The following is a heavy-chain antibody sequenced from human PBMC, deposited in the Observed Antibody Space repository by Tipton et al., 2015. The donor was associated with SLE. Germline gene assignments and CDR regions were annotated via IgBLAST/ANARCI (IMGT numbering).Heavy chain of an antibody. CDR3: ASFTPTDGGGYVD. V-gene: IGHV3-33*03. CDR1: GFTFSSYG. J-gene: IGHJ4*02. Sequence: QLVQSGGGVVQPGRSLRLSCAASGFTFSSYGMHWVRQAPGKGLEWVAVIWYDGSNKYYADSVKGRFTISRDNAKNSLYLQMNSLRAEDTAVYYCASFTPTDGGGYVDWGQGTLVTVSS. D-gene: IGHD1-26*01. CDR2: IWYDGSNK.